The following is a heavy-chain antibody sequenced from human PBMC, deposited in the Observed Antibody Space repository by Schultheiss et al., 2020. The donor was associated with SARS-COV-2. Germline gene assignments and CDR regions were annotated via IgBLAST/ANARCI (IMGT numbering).Heavy chain of an antibody. J-gene: IGHJ4*02. CDR1: GFTFSSYG. CDR3: ARPTPDYGGNWGFDY. CDR2: IWYDGSNK. D-gene: IGHD4-23*01. Sequence: SLKISCAASGFTFSSYGMHWVRQAPGKGLEWVAVIWYDGSNKYYADSVKGRFTISRDNSKNTLYLQMNSLRAEDTAVYYCARPTPDYGGNWGFDYWGQGTLVTVSS. V-gene: IGHV3-33*01.